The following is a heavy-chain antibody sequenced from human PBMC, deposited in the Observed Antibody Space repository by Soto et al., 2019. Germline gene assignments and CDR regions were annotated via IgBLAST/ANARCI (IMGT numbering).Heavy chain of an antibody. Sequence: GESLKISCKGSGYSFTSYWISWVRQMPGKGLEWMGRIDPSDSYTNYSPSFQGHVTISADKSISTAYLQWSSLKASDTAMYYCARSLPIPYYYDSSGSRAFDIWGQGTMVTV. CDR1: GYSFTSYW. D-gene: IGHD3-22*01. CDR3: ARSLPIPYYYDSSGSRAFDI. CDR2: IDPSDSYT. V-gene: IGHV5-10-1*01. J-gene: IGHJ3*02.